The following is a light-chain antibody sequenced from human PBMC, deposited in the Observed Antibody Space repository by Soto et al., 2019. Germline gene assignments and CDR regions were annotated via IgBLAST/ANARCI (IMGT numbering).Light chain of an antibody. CDR3: QKYNSAPRT. CDR1: QGISNY. Sequence: DIQMTQSPSSLSASVGDRVTITCRASQGISNYLAWYQQKPGKVPKLLIYAASTLQSGVPSLFSDSGSGTDFTLTISSLQPEDVATYYCQKYNSAPRTFGQGTKVEIK. V-gene: IGKV1-27*01. CDR2: AAS. J-gene: IGKJ1*01.